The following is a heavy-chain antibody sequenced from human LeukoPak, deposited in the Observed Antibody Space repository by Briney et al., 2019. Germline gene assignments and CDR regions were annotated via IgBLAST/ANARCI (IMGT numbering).Heavy chain of an antibody. V-gene: IGHV4-30-4*01. Sequence: SQTLSLTCTVAGGSISTGDYYWSWVRQPPGKGLEWIGYIYYSGTTYYNPSLKGRISFSMQTSKNQFSLNLRSVTAADTAVYYCARDPVYGSGTFWGQGTLVTVSS. CDR1: GGSISTGDYY. J-gene: IGHJ4*02. CDR2: IYYSGTT. D-gene: IGHD3-10*01. CDR3: ARDPVYGSGTF.